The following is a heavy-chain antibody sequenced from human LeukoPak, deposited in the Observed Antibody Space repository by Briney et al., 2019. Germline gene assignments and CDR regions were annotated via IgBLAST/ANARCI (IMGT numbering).Heavy chain of an antibody. J-gene: IGHJ4*02. D-gene: IGHD5-18*01. CDR2: IYSGGST. CDR3: AKEGPIQLWLRGYFDY. V-gene: IGHV3-53*01. CDR1: GFTVSSNY. Sequence: GGSLRLSCAASGFTVSSNYMSWVRQAPGKGLEWVSVIYSGGSTYYADSVKGRFTISRDNSKNTLYLQMNSLRAEDTAVYYCAKEGPIQLWLRGYFDYWGQGTLVTVSS.